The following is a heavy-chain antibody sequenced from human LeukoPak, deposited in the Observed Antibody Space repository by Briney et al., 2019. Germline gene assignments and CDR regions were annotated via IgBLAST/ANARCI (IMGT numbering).Heavy chain of an antibody. J-gene: IGHJ4*02. Sequence: GGSLRLSCAASAFRFNIYGMHWVRQAPGKGLEWAAVIWYDGSDKYYADSVKGRFTISRDNSKNTLYLEMNSLRAEDTAVYYCARDQGPAGSYFDYWGQGTLVTVSS. CDR3: ARDQGPAGSYFDY. CDR2: IWYDGSDK. V-gene: IGHV3-33*01. CDR1: AFRFNIYG.